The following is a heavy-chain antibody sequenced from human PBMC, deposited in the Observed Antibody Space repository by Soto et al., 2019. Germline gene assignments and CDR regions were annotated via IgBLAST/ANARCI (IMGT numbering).Heavy chain of an antibody. CDR1: GGSISSGGYY. CDR2: IYYSGTT. J-gene: IGHJ3*02. Sequence: QVQLQESGPGLVKPSQTLSLTCTVSGGSISSGGYYWSWIRQHPGKGLELIGYIYYSGTTYYNPSLKSRVTISVDTSKHQFSMKLSSVTAADTAVNYCARGRIVPFDIWGQGTMVTFSS. V-gene: IGHV4-31*03. CDR3: ARGRIVPFDI. D-gene: IGHD1-26*01.